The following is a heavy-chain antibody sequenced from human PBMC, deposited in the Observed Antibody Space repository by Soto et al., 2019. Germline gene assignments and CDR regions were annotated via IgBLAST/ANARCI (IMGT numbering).Heavy chain of an antibody. CDR2: INPSGGST. D-gene: IGHD6-13*01. CDR3: ARGLAAGDY. V-gene: IGHV1-46*01. CDR1: GYNFTNYY. Sequence: QVQLVQSGAEVKNPGASVKVSCKASGYNFTNYYIHWVRQAPGQGLEWMAIINPSGGSTNYAQKCQGRVTLARETFSSTVYMELSSLRSEDTAIYYCARGLAAGDYWGQETLVTVSS. J-gene: IGHJ4*02.